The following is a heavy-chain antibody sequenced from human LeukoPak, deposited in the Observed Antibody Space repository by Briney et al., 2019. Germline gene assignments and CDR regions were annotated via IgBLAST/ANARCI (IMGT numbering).Heavy chain of an antibody. J-gene: IGHJ4*02. CDR2: IYHSGST. CDR1: GYSTSSGYY. D-gene: IGHD3-3*01. CDR3: ARATPLTIFGARYYFDY. V-gene: IGHV4-38-2*02. Sequence: KSSETLSLTCTVSGYSTSSGYYWGWIRQPPGKGLEWIGSIYHSGSTYYNPSLKSRVTISVDTSKNQFSLKLSSVTAADTAVYYCARATPLTIFGARYYFDYWGQGTLVTVSS.